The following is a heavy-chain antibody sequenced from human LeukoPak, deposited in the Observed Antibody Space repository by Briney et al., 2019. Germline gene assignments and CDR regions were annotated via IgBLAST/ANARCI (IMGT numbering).Heavy chain of an antibody. CDR1: GYSFTSYW. Sequence: GESLKISCKGSGYSFTSYWIGWVRQMPGKGLDWMGIIYPGDSDTRYRPSFQGQVTISADKSISAAYLQWSSLKGSDTAMYYCARRIAAAGTGYFDYWGQGTLVTVSS. CDR3: ARRIAAAGTGYFDY. CDR2: IYPGDSDT. V-gene: IGHV5-51*01. J-gene: IGHJ4*02. D-gene: IGHD6-13*01.